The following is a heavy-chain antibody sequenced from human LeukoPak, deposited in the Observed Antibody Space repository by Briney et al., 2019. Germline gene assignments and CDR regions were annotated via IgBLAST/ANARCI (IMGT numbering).Heavy chain of an antibody. Sequence: GGSLRLSCAASGFTFSSYAMSWVRQAPGRGLEWDPAISGSGGSTYYAHSVKGRFTISRDNSKNTLYLQMNSLRAEDTAVYYCAKDKQSSGYENWFDPWGQGTLVTVSS. D-gene: IGHD3-22*01. V-gene: IGHV3-23*01. CDR3: AKDKQSSGYENWFDP. J-gene: IGHJ5*02. CDR2: ISGSGGST. CDR1: GFTFSSYA.